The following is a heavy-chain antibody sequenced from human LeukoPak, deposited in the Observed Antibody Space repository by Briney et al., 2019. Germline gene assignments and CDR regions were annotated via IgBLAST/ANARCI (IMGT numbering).Heavy chain of an antibody. CDR3: ARAPPGVAFDI. Sequence: PSQTLSLTCTVSGVSISSGDYYWSWLRQPPGKGLEWIGYIYYSGSTYYNPSLKSRVTISVDTSKNQFSLKLSSVTAADTAVYYCARAPPGVAFDIWGQGTMVTVSS. CDR1: GVSISSGDYY. V-gene: IGHV4-30-4*08. D-gene: IGHD2-8*01. CDR2: IYYSGST. J-gene: IGHJ3*02.